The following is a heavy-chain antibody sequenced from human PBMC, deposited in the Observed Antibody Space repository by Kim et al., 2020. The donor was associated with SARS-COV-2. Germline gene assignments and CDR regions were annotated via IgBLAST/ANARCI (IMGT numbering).Heavy chain of an antibody. CDR1: GFTFSSYW. J-gene: IGHJ3*02. D-gene: IGHD2-15*01. V-gene: IGHV3-7*03. CDR3: AREWWQLNDAFDI. CDR2: IKQDGSEK. Sequence: GGSLRLSCAASGFTFSSYWMSWVRQAPGKVLEWVANIKQDGSEKYYVDSVKGRFTISRDNAKNSLYLQMNSLRAEDTAVYYCAREWWQLNDAFDIWGQGKMVTVSS.